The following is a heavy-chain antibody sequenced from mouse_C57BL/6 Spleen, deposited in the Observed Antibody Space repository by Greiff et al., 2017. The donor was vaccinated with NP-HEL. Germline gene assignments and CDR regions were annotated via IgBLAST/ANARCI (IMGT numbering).Heavy chain of an antibody. CDR2: ILPGSGST. CDR1: GYTFTGYW. J-gene: IGHJ4*01. Sequence: VQLVESGAELMKPGASVKLSCKATGYTFTGYWIEWVKQRPGHGLEWIGEILPGSGSTNYNEKFKGKATFTADTSSNTAYMQLSSLTTEDSAIYYCARSPFYYGSSYGYAMDYWGQGTSVTVSS. CDR3: ARSPFYYGSSYGYAMDY. V-gene: IGHV1-9*01. D-gene: IGHD1-1*01.